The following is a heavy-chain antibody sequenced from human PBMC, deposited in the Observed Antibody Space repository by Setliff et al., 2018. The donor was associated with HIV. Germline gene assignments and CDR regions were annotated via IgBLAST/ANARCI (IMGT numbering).Heavy chain of an antibody. J-gene: IGHJ4*02. CDR3: ARDAEVGTTYFDY. CDR2: ISYDGSRI. D-gene: IGHD1-26*01. Sequence: HPGGSLRLSCVASGFTFSTFAMHWVRQAPGKGLEWVSVISYDGSRISYADSVKGRFTISRGNSKNTLYLQMNSLRAEDTAVYYCARDAEVGTTYFDYWGQGTLVTVSS. V-gene: IGHV3-30*07. CDR1: GFTFSTFA.